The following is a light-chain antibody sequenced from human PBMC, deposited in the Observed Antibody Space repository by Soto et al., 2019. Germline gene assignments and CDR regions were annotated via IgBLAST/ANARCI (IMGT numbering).Light chain of an antibody. CDR1: DSNIGSEV. CDR3: SAWDDSLNVVV. J-gene: IGLJ2*01. V-gene: IGLV1-44*01. CDR2: SNN. Sequence: QSVLTQPPSASGTPGQSVTISCSGGDSNIGSEVVNWYQHLPGRAPKLLIYSNNQRPSGVADRFSGSMSGTSASLAIRGLQSQDEDDYYGSAWDDSLNVVVFGGGTKLTVL.